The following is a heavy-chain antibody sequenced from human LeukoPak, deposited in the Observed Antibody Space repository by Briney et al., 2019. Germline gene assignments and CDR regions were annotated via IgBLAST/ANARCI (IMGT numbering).Heavy chain of an antibody. D-gene: IGHD6-19*01. CDR3: ARSPAVAGHNWFDP. Sequence: PSETLSLTCAVSGGSISSSNWWSWVRQPPGKGLEWIGEIYHSGSTNYNPSLKSRVTISVDKSKNQFSLKLTSVTAADTAVYYCARSPAVAGHNWFDPWGQGTLVTVSS. CDR1: GGSISSSNW. CDR2: IYHSGST. J-gene: IGHJ5*02. V-gene: IGHV4-4*02.